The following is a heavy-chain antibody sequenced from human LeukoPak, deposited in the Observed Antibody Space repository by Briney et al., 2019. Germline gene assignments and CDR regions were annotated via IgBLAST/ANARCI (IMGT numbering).Heavy chain of an antibody. V-gene: IGHV1-18*01. CDR2: ISAYNGNT. CDR1: GYTFTSYG. Sequence: ASVKVSCKASGYTFTSYGISWVRQAPGQGLEWMGWISAYNGNTNYAQKLQGRVTMTTDTSTSTAYMELRSLRSDDTAVYYCGRCTGGGSCYGVRYWGQGTLVTVSS. CDR3: GRCTGGGSCYGVRY. J-gene: IGHJ4*02. D-gene: IGHD2-15*01.